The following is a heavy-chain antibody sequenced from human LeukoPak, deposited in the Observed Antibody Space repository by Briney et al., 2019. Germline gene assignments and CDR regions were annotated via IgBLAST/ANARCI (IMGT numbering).Heavy chain of an antibody. J-gene: IGHJ4*02. D-gene: IGHD2/OR15-2a*01. CDR2: ISTDGSTT. Sequence: GGSLRLSCAASGFTFEDYGMSWVRQAPGKGLVWVSRISTDGSTTGYADSVKGRFTISRDNAKNTLYLQMKSLRDEDTAVYYCARDFSPSMFDYWGQGTLVTVPS. CDR1: GFTFEDYG. V-gene: IGHV3-74*01. CDR3: ARDFSPSMFDY.